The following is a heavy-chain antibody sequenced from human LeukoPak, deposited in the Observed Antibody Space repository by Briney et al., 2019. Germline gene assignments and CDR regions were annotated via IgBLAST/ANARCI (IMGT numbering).Heavy chain of an antibody. Sequence: PGGSLRLSCAASGFTFDDYAMHWGRQAPGRGLEWVSGISWNSGSISYADSVKGRFTISRDNAKNSLYLQMNSLRAEDMALYYCAKDISPSSDWTFDYWGQGTLVTVSS. J-gene: IGHJ4*02. CDR1: GFTFDDYA. D-gene: IGHD6-19*01. CDR3: AKDISPSSDWTFDY. V-gene: IGHV3-9*03. CDR2: ISWNSGSI.